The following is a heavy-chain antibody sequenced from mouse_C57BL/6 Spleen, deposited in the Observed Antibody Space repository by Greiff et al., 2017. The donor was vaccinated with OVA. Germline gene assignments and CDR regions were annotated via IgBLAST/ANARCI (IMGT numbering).Heavy chain of an antibody. V-gene: IGHV1-64*01. CDR2: IHPNSGST. J-gene: IGHJ4*01. Sequence: QVQLQQPGAELVKPGASVTLSCKASGYTFTSYWMHWVKQRPGQGLEWIGMIHPNSGSTNYNEKFKSKATLTVDKSSSTAYMQLSSLTSEDSAVYYCARDDYDGTGYAMDYWGQGTSVTVSS. CDR3: ARDDYDGTGYAMDY. D-gene: IGHD2-4*01. CDR1: GYTFTSYW.